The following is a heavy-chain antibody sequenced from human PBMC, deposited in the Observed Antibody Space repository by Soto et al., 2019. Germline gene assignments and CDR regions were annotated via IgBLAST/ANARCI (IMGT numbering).Heavy chain of an antibody. CDR1: GFSFSNYA. V-gene: IGHV3-23*01. D-gene: IGHD6-19*01. CDR3: AVPTGIEVTGPDY. CDR2: IGGSGGDT. J-gene: IGHJ4*02. Sequence: GGSLGLSCKASGFSFSNYAMSWVRQAPGKGLQWVSAIGGSGGDTYYADSVKGRFTISRDNSRDTLHLQMSSLRADDTAIYYCAVPTGIEVTGPDYWGEGTLVTVSS.